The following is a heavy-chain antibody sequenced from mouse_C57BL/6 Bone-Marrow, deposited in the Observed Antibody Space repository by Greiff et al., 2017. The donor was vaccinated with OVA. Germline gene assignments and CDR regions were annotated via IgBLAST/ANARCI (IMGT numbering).Heavy chain of an antibody. J-gene: IGHJ4*01. Sequence: VQLQQPGAELVMPGASVKLSCKASGYTFTSYWMHWVKQRPGQGLEWIGEIDPSDSYTNYNQKFKGKSTLTVDKSSSTAYMQLSSLTSEDSAVYYCAFTTVVYYYAMDYWGQGTSVTVSS. D-gene: IGHD1-1*01. CDR1: GYTFTSYW. V-gene: IGHV1-69*01. CDR2: IDPSDSYT. CDR3: AFTTVVYYYAMDY.